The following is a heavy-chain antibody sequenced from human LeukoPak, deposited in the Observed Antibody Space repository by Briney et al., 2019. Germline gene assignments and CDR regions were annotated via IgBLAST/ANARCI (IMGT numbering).Heavy chain of an antibody. D-gene: IGHD3-16*01. Sequence: GASVKLSCKASGGTFSIYAINWVRQATGQGLEWMGRIIPIFGIANYAQKFQGRVTITADKSTSTDYMELCSLRSEDTAVYYCARDFQRLRLGELLGYGMDVWGQGTTVTVSS. V-gene: IGHV1-69*04. CDR2: IIPIFGIA. CDR3: ARDFQRLRLGELLGYGMDV. CDR1: GGTFSIYA. J-gene: IGHJ6*02.